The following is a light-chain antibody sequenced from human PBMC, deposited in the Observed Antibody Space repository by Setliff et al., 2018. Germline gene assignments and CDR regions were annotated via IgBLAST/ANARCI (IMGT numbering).Light chain of an antibody. J-gene: IGLJ2*01. V-gene: IGLV1-44*01. CDR1: SSNIGSNT. Sequence: QSALTQPPSASGTPGQRVTISSSGSSSNIGSNTVNWYQRLPGTAPKLLIYSNNQRPSGVPDRFSGSKSGTSASLAISGLQSEDEADYYCAAWDDSLNAVVFGGGTKGTVL. CDR3: AAWDDSLNAVV. CDR2: SNN.